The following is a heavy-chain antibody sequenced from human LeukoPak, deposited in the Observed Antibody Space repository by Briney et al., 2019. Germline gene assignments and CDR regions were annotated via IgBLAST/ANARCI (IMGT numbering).Heavy chain of an antibody. J-gene: IGHJ4*02. CDR3: ARDRIVGTSFDF. V-gene: IGHV3-74*01. D-gene: IGHD1-26*01. CDR1: GFTLTNYW. Sequence: GGSLKLSCAASGFTLTNYWMHWVRQAPGQGLVWVARINIDGSRTSYADSVKGRFTISRDTATNTAYMQLNSLRVDDTAVYYCARDRIVGTSFDFWGQGILVTVSS. CDR2: INIDGSRT.